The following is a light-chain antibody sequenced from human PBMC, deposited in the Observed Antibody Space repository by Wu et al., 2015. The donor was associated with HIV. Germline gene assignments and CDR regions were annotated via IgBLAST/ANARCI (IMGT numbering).Light chain of an antibody. CDR2: GAS. CDR1: QSVSSSY. V-gene: IGKV3-20*01. J-gene: IGKJ4*01. Sequence: EIVLTQSPGTLSLSPGERATLSCRASQSVSSSYLAWYQQKPGQAPRLLIYGASSRATGIPDRFSGSGSGTEFTLTISSLQSEDFAIYYCQQYGNWPPLTFGGGTKVEIK. CDR3: QQYGNWPPLT.